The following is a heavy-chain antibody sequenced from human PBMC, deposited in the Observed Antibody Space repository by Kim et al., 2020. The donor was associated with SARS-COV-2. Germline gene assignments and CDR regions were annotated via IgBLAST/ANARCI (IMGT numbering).Heavy chain of an antibody. Sequence: GGSLRLSCAASRFTFSGYAMHWVRQAPGKGLEWVAVISFDGTAKYYADSVKGRFTISRDTSKDTLFLQMDSLRPEDTAVYYCARDPRQHVWVGYFDSWG. D-gene: IGHD6-6*01. V-gene: IGHV3-30*01. J-gene: IGHJ4*01. CDR1: RFTFSGYA. CDR2: ISFDGTAK. CDR3: ARDPRQHVWVGYFDS.